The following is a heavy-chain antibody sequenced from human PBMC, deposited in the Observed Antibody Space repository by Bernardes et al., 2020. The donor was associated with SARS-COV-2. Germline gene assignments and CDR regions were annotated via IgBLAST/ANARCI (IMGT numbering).Heavy chain of an antibody. CDR1: GFTFSYYY. CDR3: ARQSNTILYYYYGVDL. V-gene: IGHV3-11*06. Sequence: GGSLRLSCAASGFTFSYYYMTWIRQAPGKGLEWISYISPNSEDTQYADSVRGRFTISRDNAKDSLYLQMNSLRVEDTAVYYCARQSNTILYYYYGVDLWGQGTTVTVSS. J-gene: IGHJ6*02. D-gene: IGHD3-3*01. CDR2: ISPNSEDT.